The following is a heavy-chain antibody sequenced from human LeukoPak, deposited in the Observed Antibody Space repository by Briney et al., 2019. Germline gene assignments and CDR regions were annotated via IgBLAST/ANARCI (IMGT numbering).Heavy chain of an antibody. V-gene: IGHV3-21*01. D-gene: IGHD3-22*01. CDR3: ARAPDYYDSSEYFDY. Sequence: GGSLRLSCAASGLTFSSYSMNWVRQAPGKGLEWVSSISSSSSYIYYADSVKGRFTISRDNAKNSLYLQMNSLRAEDTAVYYCARAPDYYDSSEYFDYWGQGTLVTVSS. CDR2: ISSSSSYI. CDR1: GLTFSSYS. J-gene: IGHJ4*02.